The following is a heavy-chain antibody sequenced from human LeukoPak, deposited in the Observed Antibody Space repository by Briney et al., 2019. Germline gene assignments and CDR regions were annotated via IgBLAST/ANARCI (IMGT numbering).Heavy chain of an antibody. D-gene: IGHD3-22*01. J-gene: IGHJ6*02. CDR1: GGSISSYY. CDR3: ARQWYHDSSGYPPYYYGMDV. CDR2: IYYSGST. V-gene: IGHV4-59*08. Sequence: ESSETLSLTCTVSGGSISSYYWSWIRQPPGKGLEWIGYIYYSGSTNYNPSLKSRVTISVDTSKNQFSLKLSSVTAADTAVYYCARQWYHDSSGYPPYYYGMDVWGQGTTVTVSS.